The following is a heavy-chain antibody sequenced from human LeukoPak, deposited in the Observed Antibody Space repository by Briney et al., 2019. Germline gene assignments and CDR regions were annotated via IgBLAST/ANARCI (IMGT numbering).Heavy chain of an antibody. J-gene: IGHJ3*01. CDR3: AIMGSAYGNAFDV. CDR1: GGSVKSHF. Sequence: KPSETLSLTCTVSGGSVKSHFCSWVRHSPGKELEWIGYYYYGGGTLYNPSLSSRVTISVDASKNHFSLRLNSVTGADTGVYYCAIMGSAYGNAFDVWGQGTMVTVSP. V-gene: IGHV4-59*02. D-gene: IGHD3-3*01. CDR2: YYYGGGT.